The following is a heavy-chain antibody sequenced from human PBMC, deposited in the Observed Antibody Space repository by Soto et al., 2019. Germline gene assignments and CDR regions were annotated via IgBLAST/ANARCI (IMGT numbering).Heavy chain of an antibody. J-gene: IGHJ4*02. CDR2: ISYDGSNK. Sequence: QVQVVESGGGVVQPGRSLRLSCAASGFTFSNYAMDWVRQAPGKGLEWVAVISYDGSNKYYADSVKGRFTISRDNSKNTLYLQINSLRGDDTAVYHCARGSVAAKQRGYFDYWGQGTLVTVSS. CDR1: GFTFSNYA. D-gene: IGHD6-13*01. V-gene: IGHV3-30-3*01. CDR3: ARGSVAAKQRGYFDY.